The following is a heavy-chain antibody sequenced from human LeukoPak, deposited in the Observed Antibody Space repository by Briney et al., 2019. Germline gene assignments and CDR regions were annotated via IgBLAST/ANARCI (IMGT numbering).Heavy chain of an antibody. CDR2: INTSGGST. V-gene: IGHV1-46*02. CDR1: GYTFNTYY. CDR3: ARVMGTTGTGGYNFDT. J-gene: IGHJ4*02. D-gene: IGHD1-1*01. Sequence: ASVKVSCKAFGYTFNTYYMHWVRQAPGQGLEWMGIINTSGGSTSYAQKFQGRVSMTRDTSTSTVYMELSSLRSEDTAVYYCARVMGTTGTGGYNFDTWGQGTLVTVSS.